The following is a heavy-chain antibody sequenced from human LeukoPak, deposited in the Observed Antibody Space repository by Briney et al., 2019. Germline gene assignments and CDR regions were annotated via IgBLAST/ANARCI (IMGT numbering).Heavy chain of an antibody. Sequence: PGGPLRLSCAASGFTFDDYAMHWVRQAPGKGLEWVSGISWNSGSIGYADSVKGRFTISRDNAKNSLYLQMNSLRAEDTALYYCAKDMGSGSYYLTYFDYWGQGTLVTVSS. CDR2: ISWNSGSI. J-gene: IGHJ4*02. CDR3: AKDMGSGSYYLTYFDY. V-gene: IGHV3-9*01. D-gene: IGHD3-10*01. CDR1: GFTFDDYA.